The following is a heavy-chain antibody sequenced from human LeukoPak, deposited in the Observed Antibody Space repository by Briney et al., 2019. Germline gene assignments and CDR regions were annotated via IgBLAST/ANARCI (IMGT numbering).Heavy chain of an antibody. V-gene: IGHV3-30*02. D-gene: IGHD3-10*01. Sequence: GGSLRLSCAASGFTFSSYGMHWVRQAPGKGLEWVAFIRYDGSNKIYADSVKGRFTVSRDNSKNTLYLQMNSLRAEDTAVYYCAKDDYGSGSYSYSYMDVWGKGTTVTVSS. CDR3: AKDDYGSGSYSYSYMDV. CDR2: IRYDGSNK. CDR1: GFTFSSYG. J-gene: IGHJ6*03.